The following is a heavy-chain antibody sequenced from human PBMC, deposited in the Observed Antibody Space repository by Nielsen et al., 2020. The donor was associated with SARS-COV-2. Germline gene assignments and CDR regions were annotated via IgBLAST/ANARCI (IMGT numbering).Heavy chain of an antibody. CDR3: KSEGN. Sequence: GGSLRLSCAASGFTFSASWMAWVRQAPGKGLEWLSNIRPDGTGANYVDSVKGRFTISRDNAKNLLYLQMGSLRADDTAVYFCKSEGNWGQGTLVTVS. CDR2: IRPDGTGA. CDR1: GFTFSASW. V-gene: IGHV3-7*03. J-gene: IGHJ4*01.